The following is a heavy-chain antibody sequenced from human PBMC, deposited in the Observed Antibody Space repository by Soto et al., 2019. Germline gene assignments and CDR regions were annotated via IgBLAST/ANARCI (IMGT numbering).Heavy chain of an antibody. V-gene: IGHV3-30-3*01. CDR1: GFTFSNYA. D-gene: IGHD6-13*01. CDR2: ISYAGSNK. Sequence: HPGGSLRLSCAASGFTFSNYAMHWVRQAPGKGLEWVAIISYAGSNKYYADSVKGRFTISRDDSKNTLYLQMNSLRAEDTAVFYCARAQPGTSWSTIDCWGQGTLVTVSS. J-gene: IGHJ4*02. CDR3: ARAQPGTSWSTIDC.